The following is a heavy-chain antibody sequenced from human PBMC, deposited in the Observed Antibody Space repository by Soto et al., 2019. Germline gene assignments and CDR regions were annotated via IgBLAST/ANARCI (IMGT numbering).Heavy chain of an antibody. Sequence: SETLSLTCTVSGGSISSYYWSWIRQPPGKGLEWIGYIYYSGSTNYNPSLKSRVTISVDTSKNQFSLKLSSVTAADTAVYYCARARSGVPAATDPYYYYYYYMDVWGKGTTVTVSS. CDR2: IYYSGST. D-gene: IGHD2-2*01. V-gene: IGHV4-59*01. J-gene: IGHJ6*03. CDR3: ARARSGVPAATDPYYYYYYYMDV. CDR1: GGSISSYY.